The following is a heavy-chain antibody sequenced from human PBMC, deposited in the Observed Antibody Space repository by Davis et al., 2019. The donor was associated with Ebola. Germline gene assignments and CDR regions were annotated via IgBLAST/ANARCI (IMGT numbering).Heavy chain of an antibody. CDR3: ARLFPYYYYGMDV. J-gene: IGHJ6*02. CDR2: IDPSDSYT. V-gene: IGHV5-10-1*01. Sequence: GGSLRLSCQGSGYSFTSYWIGWVRQMPGKGLEWMGRIDPSDSYTNYSPSFQGHVTISADKSISTAYLQWSSLKASDTAMYYCARLFPYYYYGMDVWGQGTTVTVSS. CDR1: GYSFTSYW.